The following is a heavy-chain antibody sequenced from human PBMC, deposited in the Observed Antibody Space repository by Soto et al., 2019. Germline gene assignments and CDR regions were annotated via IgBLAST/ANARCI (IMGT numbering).Heavy chain of an antibody. CDR3: ASYRTLGC. D-gene: IGHD3-16*02. J-gene: IGHJ4*02. V-gene: IGHV3-7*03. Sequence: EVQLVESGGGLVQPGGSLRLSCAASGLTLSNFWMSWVRQAPGKGLEWVASIKEDGSEKTYVDSVKGRFTISRDNAQNSLFLHMNRLRVDDAATYYCASYRTLGCWGQGTPVIVSS. CDR2: IKEDGSEK. CDR1: GLTLSNFW.